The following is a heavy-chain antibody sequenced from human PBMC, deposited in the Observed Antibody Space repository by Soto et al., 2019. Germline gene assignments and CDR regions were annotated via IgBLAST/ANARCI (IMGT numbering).Heavy chain of an antibody. Sequence: QVQLVESGGGVVQPGRSLRLSCAASGFTFSSYGMHWVRQAPGKGLEWVAVISYDGSNKYYADSVKGRFTISRDNSKNTLYLQMNSLRAEDTAVYYCAKVPVGGAFDIWGQGTMVTVSS. D-gene: IGHD3-16*01. V-gene: IGHV3-30*18. CDR2: ISYDGSNK. CDR3: AKVPVGGAFDI. CDR1: GFTFSSYG. J-gene: IGHJ3*02.